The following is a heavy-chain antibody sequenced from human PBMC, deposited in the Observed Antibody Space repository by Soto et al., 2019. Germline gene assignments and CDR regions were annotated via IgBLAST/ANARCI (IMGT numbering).Heavy chain of an antibody. CDR3: ARDKDSSSGYWWPRTSAGATHWFDP. CDR1: GFTFSSYA. V-gene: IGHV3-30-3*01. Sequence: GGSLRLSCAASGFTFSSYAMHWVRQAPGKGLEWVAVISYDGSNKYYADSVKGRFTISRDNSKNTLYLQMNSLRAEDTAVYYCARDKDSSSGYWWPRTSAGATHWFDPWGQGTLVTVSS. CDR2: ISYDGSNK. D-gene: IGHD3-22*01. J-gene: IGHJ5*02.